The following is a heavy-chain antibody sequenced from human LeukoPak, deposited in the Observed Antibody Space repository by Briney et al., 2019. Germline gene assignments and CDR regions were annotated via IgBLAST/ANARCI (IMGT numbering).Heavy chain of an antibody. CDR2: IYYSGST. J-gene: IGHJ4*02. D-gene: IGHD6-19*01. Sequence: PSETLSLTCTVSGGSISSYYWSWIRQPPGKGLEWIGYIYYSGSTNYNPSLKSRVTISVDTSKNQFSLKLSSVTAADTDVYYCARASPSSGWSSTLDYWGQGTLVTVSS. CDR1: GGSISSYY. CDR3: ARASPSSGWSSTLDY. V-gene: IGHV4-59*01.